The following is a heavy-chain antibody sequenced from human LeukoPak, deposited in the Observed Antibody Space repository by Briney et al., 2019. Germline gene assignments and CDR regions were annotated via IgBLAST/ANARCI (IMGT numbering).Heavy chain of an antibody. CDR1: GFTFSSYA. CDR2: ISGSGGST. J-gene: IGHJ4*02. V-gene: IGHV3-23*01. CDR3: ARGILYPAFYFDY. Sequence: GGSLRLSCAASGFTFSSYAVSGVRQAPGKGLEWVSGISGSGGSTFYADSGKGRFTISRDNSKSTLFLQMNSLRAEDTAVYYCARGILYPAFYFDYWGQGTLVTVSS. D-gene: IGHD3-3*02.